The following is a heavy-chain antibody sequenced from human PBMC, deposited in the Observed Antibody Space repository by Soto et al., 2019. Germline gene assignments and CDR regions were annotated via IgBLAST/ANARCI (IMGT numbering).Heavy chain of an antibody. CDR1: GGSISSGGYS. Sequence: SETLSLTCAVSGGSISSGGYSWSWIRQPPGKGLEWIGYIYHSGSTYYNPSLKSRVTISVDRSKNQFSLTMTSLTAADTAVYYCARVYGTNYGFDFWGQGALVTVSS. CDR3: ARVYGTNYGFDF. CDR2: IYHSGST. J-gene: IGHJ4*02. V-gene: IGHV4-30-2*01. D-gene: IGHD4-17*01.